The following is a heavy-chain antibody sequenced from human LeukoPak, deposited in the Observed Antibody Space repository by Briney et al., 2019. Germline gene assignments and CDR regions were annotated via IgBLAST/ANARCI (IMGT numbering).Heavy chain of an antibody. V-gene: IGHV3-30*19. CDR3: ARSPVNYFDY. D-gene: IGHD4-17*01. Sequence: SGRSLRLSCAASGFSFSSYGMHWVRQAPGKGLEWVAVISYDGSKKYYGDSVNGRFTISRDNSKSTLYLETNSLRAEDTAVYYCARSPVNYFDYWGQGTLVTVSS. CDR2: ISYDGSKK. CDR1: GFSFSSYG. J-gene: IGHJ4*02.